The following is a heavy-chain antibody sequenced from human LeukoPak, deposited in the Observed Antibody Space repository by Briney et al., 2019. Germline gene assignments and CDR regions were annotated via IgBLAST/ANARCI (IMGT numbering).Heavy chain of an antibody. V-gene: IGHV1-46*01. CDR1: GYTFTSYY. J-gene: IGHJ3*01. CDR2: INPSGGST. D-gene: IGHD1-26*01. Sequence: ASARVSCKASGYTFTSYYMHWVRQAPGQGLEWMGIINPSGGSTSYAQKFQGRVTMTRDTSTSTVYMELSSLRSEDTAVYYCARAGWWELPRSAFDLWGQGTMVTVSS. CDR3: ARAGWWELPRSAFDL.